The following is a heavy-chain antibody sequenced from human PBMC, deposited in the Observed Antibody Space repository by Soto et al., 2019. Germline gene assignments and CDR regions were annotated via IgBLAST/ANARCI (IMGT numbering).Heavy chain of an antibody. CDR3: APTLRYYDKWFDP. V-gene: IGHV3-23*01. J-gene: IGHJ5*02. CDR1: GFTFSSYA. CDR2: ISGSGGST. Sequence: LRLSCAASGFTFSSYAMSWVRQAPGKGLEWVSAISGSGGSTYYADSVKGRFTISRDNSKNTLYLQMNSLRAEDTAVYYCAPTLRYYDKWFDPWGQGTLVTVSS. D-gene: IGHD3-22*01.